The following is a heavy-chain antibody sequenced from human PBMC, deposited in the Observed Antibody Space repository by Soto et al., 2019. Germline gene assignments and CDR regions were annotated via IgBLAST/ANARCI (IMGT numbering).Heavy chain of an antibody. J-gene: IGHJ6*02. Sequence: PGGSLRLSCAASGFDASVNFMAWVRQAPGRGLEWVSTINNAGSTFYADSVKGRFTISGDNSKNTLYLQMNSLRVEDTAMYYCVRENYFYGMDVWGQGTAVTVSS. V-gene: IGHV3-66*01. CDR1: GFDASVNF. CDR2: INNAGST. CDR3: VRENYFYGMDV.